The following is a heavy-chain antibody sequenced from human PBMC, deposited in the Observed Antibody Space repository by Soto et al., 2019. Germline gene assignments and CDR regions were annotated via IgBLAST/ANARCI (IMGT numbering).Heavy chain of an antibody. Sequence: GGSLRLSCAASGFTFSSYSMNWVRQAPGKGLEWVSSISSSSSYIYYADSVKGRFTISRDNAKNSLYLQMNSLRAEDTAVYYCARDGSYCSSTSRYPRDPFDYWGQGTLVTVSS. J-gene: IGHJ4*02. V-gene: IGHV3-21*01. CDR1: GFTFSSYS. CDR2: ISSSSSYI. CDR3: ARDGSYCSSTSRYPRDPFDY. D-gene: IGHD2-2*01.